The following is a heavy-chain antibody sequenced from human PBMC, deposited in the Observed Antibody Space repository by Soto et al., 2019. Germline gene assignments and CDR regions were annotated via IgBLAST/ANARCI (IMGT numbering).Heavy chain of an antibody. Sequence: SVKVSCKASGGTFSSYAISWVRQAPGQGLEWMGGIIPIFGTANYAQKFQGRVTITADESTSTAYMELSSLRSEDTAVYYCARAVDIVVVPAAMGYYYYGMDVWGQGTTVTVSS. J-gene: IGHJ6*02. CDR1: GGTFSSYA. V-gene: IGHV1-69*13. D-gene: IGHD2-2*01. CDR3: ARAVDIVVVPAAMGYYYYGMDV. CDR2: IIPIFGTA.